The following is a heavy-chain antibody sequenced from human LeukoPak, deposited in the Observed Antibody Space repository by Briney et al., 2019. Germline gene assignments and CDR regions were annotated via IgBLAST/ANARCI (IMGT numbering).Heavy chain of an antibody. V-gene: IGHV3-23*01. CDR2: IRSDGGST. CDR3: ATLASGYSSPFDY. D-gene: IGHD6-13*01. Sequence: GGSLRLSCAASGFTFSSYDMSWVRQAPGKGLEWVSFIRSDGGSTLYADSVKGRFTISRDDSKNTLYAEMTSLRAEDTAVYYCATLASGYSSPFDYWGQGTLVTVSS. CDR1: GFTFSSYD. J-gene: IGHJ4*02.